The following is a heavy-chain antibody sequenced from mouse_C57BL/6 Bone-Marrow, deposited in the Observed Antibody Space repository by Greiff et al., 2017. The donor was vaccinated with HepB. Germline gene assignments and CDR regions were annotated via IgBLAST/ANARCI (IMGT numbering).Heavy chain of an antibody. J-gene: IGHJ2*01. Sequence: EVKLMESGPGLVKPSQSLSLTCSVTGYSITSGYYWNWIRQFPGNKLEWMGYISYDGSNNYNPSLKNRISITRDTSKNQFFLKLNSVTTEDTATYYCARDLYDYDLYFDYWGQGTTLTVSS. CDR1: GYSITSGYY. V-gene: IGHV3-6*01. CDR3: ARDLYDYDLYFDY. D-gene: IGHD2-4*01. CDR2: ISYDGSN.